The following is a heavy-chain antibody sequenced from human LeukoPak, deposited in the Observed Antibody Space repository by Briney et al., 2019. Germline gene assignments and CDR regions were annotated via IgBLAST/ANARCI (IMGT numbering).Heavy chain of an antibody. CDR1: GYTFTSYG. D-gene: IGHD3-10*01. CDR3: ARAIYYYGSGSSPRYYFDY. CDR2: IIPILGIA. J-gene: IGHJ4*02. Sequence: SVKVSCKASGYTFTSYGISWVRQAPGQGLEWMGRIIPILGIANYAQKSQGRVTITADKSTSTAYVELSSLRSEDTAVYYCARAIYYYGSGSSPRYYFDYWGQGTLVTVSS. V-gene: IGHV1-69*04.